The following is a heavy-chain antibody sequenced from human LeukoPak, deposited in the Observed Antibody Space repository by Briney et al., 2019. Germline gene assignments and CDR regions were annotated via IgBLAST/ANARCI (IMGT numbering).Heavy chain of an antibody. V-gene: IGHV3-21*01. CDR3: ARDTAAAGTESIDY. Sequence: GGSLRLSCAASGFTFSSYSMNWVRQAPGKGLEWVSSISSSSSYIYYADSVKGRFTISRDNAKNSLYLQMNSLRAEDTAVYYCARDTAAAGTESIDYWGQGTLVTVSS. D-gene: IGHD6-13*01. CDR1: GFTFSSYS. CDR2: ISSSSSYI. J-gene: IGHJ4*02.